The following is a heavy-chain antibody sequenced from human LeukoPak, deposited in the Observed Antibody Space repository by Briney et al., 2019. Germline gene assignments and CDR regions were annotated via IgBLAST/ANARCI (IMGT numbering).Heavy chain of an antibody. V-gene: IGHV3-48*01. D-gene: IGHD1-26*01. Sequence: GGSLRLSCAASGFTFSSYSMNWVRQAPGKGLEWVSYISSSSSTIYYADSAKGRFTISRDNAKNSLYLQMNSLRAGDTAVYYCAGQGYSGSYYLDYWGQGTLVPVSS. CDR3: AGQGYSGSYYLDY. CDR2: ISSSSSTI. CDR1: GFTFSSYS. J-gene: IGHJ4*02.